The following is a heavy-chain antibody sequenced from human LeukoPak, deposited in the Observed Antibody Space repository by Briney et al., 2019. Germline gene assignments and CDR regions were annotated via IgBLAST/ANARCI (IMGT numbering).Heavy chain of an antibody. D-gene: IGHD6-19*01. CDR3: ARDDGSGWYYFDY. V-gene: IGHV3-7*01. CDR1: GFTFSSYW. Sequence: PGGSLRLSSAASGFTFSSYWMSWVRQAPGKGLEWVANIKQDGSEKYYVDSVKGRFTISRDNAKNSLYLQMNSLRAEDTAVYYCARDDGSGWYYFDYWGQGTLVTVSS. CDR2: IKQDGSEK. J-gene: IGHJ4*02.